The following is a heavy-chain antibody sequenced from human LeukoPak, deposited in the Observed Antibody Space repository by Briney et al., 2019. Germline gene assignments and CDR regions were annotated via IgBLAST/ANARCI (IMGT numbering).Heavy chain of an antibody. J-gene: IGHJ2*01. CDR2: SSDNGGSA. V-gene: IGHV3-43*02. D-gene: IGHD5-24*01. CDR1: GFTFEDYA. CDR3: AKAGLRRLDGYNYRNGYWFFDL. Sequence: PGGSLRLSCAGSGFTFEDYALHWVRQGPGKGLDWVSVSSDNGGSAVYADSVKGRFTVSRENEKECLYLKMNSLRPDDTAVYYCAKAGLRRLDGYNYRNGYWFFDLWGRGTQVSVSS.